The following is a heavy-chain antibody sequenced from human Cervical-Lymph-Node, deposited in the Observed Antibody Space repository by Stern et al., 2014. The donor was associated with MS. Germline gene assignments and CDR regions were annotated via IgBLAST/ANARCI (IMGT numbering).Heavy chain of an antibody. CDR1: GFTFSSYG. Sequence: VQLVESGGGVVQPGRSLRLSCAASGFTFSSYGMHWVRQAPGKGLEWVAVIWYDGSNKYYADSVKGRFTISIDNSKNTLYLQMNSLRAEDTAVYYCARDEGIGGYFDYWGQGTLVTVSS. V-gene: IGHV3-33*01. D-gene: IGHD1-26*01. CDR2: IWYDGSNK. J-gene: IGHJ4*02. CDR3: ARDEGIGGYFDY.